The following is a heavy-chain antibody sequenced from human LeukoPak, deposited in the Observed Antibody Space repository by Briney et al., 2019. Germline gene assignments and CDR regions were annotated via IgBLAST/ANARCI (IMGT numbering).Heavy chain of an antibody. CDR1: GFTFSSYS. D-gene: IGHD1-26*01. Sequence: GGSLRLSCAASGFTFSSYSMNWVRQAPGKGLEWVSSISSSSSYIYYADSVKGRFTISRDNAKNSLYLQMNSLRAEDTAVYCCARGIVGATFDYWGQGTLVTVSS. CDR3: ARGIVGATFDY. V-gene: IGHV3-21*01. J-gene: IGHJ4*02. CDR2: ISSSSSYI.